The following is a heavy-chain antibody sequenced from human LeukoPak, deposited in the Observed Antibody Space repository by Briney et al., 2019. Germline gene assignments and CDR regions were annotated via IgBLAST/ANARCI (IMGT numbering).Heavy chain of an antibody. CDR3: ARAQHDGLFDY. J-gene: IGHJ4*02. CDR2: IWYDGSNK. V-gene: IGHV3-33*01. CDR1: GFTFSSYG. D-gene: IGHD3/OR15-3a*01. Sequence: GGSLILSCAASGFTFSSYGMHWVRQAPGKGLEWVAVIWYDGSNKYYADSVKGRFTISRDNSKNTLYLQMNSLRAEDTAVYYCARAQHDGLFDYWGQGTLVTVSS.